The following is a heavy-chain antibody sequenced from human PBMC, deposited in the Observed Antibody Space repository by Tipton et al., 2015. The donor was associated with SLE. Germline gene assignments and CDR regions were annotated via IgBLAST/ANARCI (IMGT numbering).Heavy chain of an antibody. CDR1: GGSISGHY. CDR2: IYYSGDT. Sequence: GLVKPSETLSLTCTVSGGSISGHYWSWIRQPPGKALEWIGYIYYSGDTNYNPSLKSRVTFSVDTSKNQFSLNLNSVTAADTAVYYCARVRWELPPNDALDIWGQGTMVTVSS. V-gene: IGHV4-59*11. CDR3: ARVRWELPPNDALDI. D-gene: IGHD2-15*01. J-gene: IGHJ3*02.